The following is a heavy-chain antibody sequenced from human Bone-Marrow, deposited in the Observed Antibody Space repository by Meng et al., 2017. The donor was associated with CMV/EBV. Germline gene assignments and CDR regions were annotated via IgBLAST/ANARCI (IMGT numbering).Heavy chain of an antibody. CDR2: IDPAGGA. CDR1: GFTVSSTY. V-gene: IGHV3-53*01. J-gene: IGHJ4*02. CDR3: ARGHVAYYS. D-gene: IGHD3-16*01. Sequence: GGSLRLSCAASGFTVSSTYMNWVRQAPGKGLEWVSVIDPAGGAYYADSVKGRFSISRDNSRNTVYLQMHGLRAEDTAVYFCARGHVAYYSWGQGTLVTVSS.